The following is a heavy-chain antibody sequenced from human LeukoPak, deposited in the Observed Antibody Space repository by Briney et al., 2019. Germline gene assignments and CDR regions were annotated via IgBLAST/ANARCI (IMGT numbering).Heavy chain of an antibody. CDR2: IYYSGST. Sequence: SETLSLTCTVSGGSISSYYWSWIRQPPGKGLEWIGYIYYSGSTNYNPSLKSRVTISVDTSKNQFSLKLSSVTAADTAVYYCARAYGSGYDFRGAFDIWGQGTMVTVSS. V-gene: IGHV4-59*01. J-gene: IGHJ3*02. CDR3: ARAYGSGYDFRGAFDI. CDR1: GGSISSYY. D-gene: IGHD5-12*01.